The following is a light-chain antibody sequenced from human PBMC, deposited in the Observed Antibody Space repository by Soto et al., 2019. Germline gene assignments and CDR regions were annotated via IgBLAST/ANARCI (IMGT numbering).Light chain of an antibody. CDR3: SSHAGSNPWV. CDR1: SSDVGAYNF. CDR2: EVN. V-gene: IGLV2-8*01. Sequence: QSALTQPPSASGSPGQSVNISCTGTSSDVGAYNFVSWYQQHPGKAPKVIIYEVNKRPSGVPNRFAGSKSGNTASLTVSGHQAEDAADYYCSSHAGSNPWVFGGGTKLTVL. J-gene: IGLJ3*02.